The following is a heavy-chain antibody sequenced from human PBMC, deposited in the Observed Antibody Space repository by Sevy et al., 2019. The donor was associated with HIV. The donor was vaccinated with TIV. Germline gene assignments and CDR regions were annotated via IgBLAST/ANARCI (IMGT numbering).Heavy chain of an antibody. V-gene: IGHV3-30*03. Sequence: GGSLRLSCAASGFTFGSHGMSWVRQAPGKGLDYVAVISSDGSDKYYADSVKGRFTISRDNSKNTLFLQMNSLRADDTAVYYCSRDRAWGVVRGGGNWFDPWGQGTLVTVSS. CDR1: GFTFGSHG. CDR3: SRDRAWGVVRGGGNWFDP. CDR2: ISSDGSDK. J-gene: IGHJ5*02. D-gene: IGHD3-3*01.